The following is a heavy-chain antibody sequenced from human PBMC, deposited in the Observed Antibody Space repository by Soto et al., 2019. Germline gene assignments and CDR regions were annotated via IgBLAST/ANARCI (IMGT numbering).Heavy chain of an antibody. Sequence: GGSLRLSCAASGFTFDNYAMSWVRQAPGKGLEWVSGVSGSGGSTYSADSVKGRFTISRDNSKNTLYLQMNSLRAEDTAVYYCAKRTGYCRGGSCYSVFDYSGQGTLVTVSS. D-gene: IGHD2-15*01. CDR2: VSGSGGST. CDR1: GFTFDNYA. V-gene: IGHV3-23*01. CDR3: AKRTGYCRGGSCYSVFDY. J-gene: IGHJ4*02.